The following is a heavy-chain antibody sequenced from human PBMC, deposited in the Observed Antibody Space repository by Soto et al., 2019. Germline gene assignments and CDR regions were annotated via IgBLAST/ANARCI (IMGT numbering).Heavy chain of an antibody. D-gene: IGHD6-19*01. CDR2: INAGNGNT. Sequence: ASVKVSCKASGYTFTSYAMHWVRQAPGQRLEWMGWINAGNGNTKYSQKFQGRVTITRDTSASTAYMELSSLRSEDTAVYYCAREPSEAWYSSGWHLVGVWGQGTTVTVSS. J-gene: IGHJ6*02. CDR1: GYTFTSYA. V-gene: IGHV1-3*01. CDR3: AREPSEAWYSSGWHLVGV.